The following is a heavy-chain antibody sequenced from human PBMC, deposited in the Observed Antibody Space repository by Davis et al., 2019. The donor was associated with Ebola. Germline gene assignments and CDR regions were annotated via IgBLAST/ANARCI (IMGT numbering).Heavy chain of an antibody. Sequence: AASVKVSCKASGYTFTSYGISWVRQAPGQGLEWMGWISAYNGNTNYAQKLQGRVTMTTDTSTSTAYMELRSLRSDDTAVYYCTSSASTEDFDYWGQGTLVTVSS. D-gene: IGHD4-17*01. J-gene: IGHJ4*02. CDR2: ISAYNGNT. CDR1: GYTFTSYG. CDR3: TSSASTEDFDY. V-gene: IGHV1-18*01.